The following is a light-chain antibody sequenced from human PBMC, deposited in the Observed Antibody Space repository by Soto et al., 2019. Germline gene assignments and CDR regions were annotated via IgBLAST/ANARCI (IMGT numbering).Light chain of an antibody. Sequence: EIVMTQSPATLSVYPGERATLSCRASQSVSSNLAWYQQKPGQAPRLLIYGASTRATGIAARFSGSGSETEFTLTISSLQSEDFAVYYCQQYNNWPPLTFGGGTKVEIK. CDR3: QQYNNWPPLT. J-gene: IGKJ4*01. CDR2: GAS. CDR1: QSVSSN. V-gene: IGKV3-15*01.